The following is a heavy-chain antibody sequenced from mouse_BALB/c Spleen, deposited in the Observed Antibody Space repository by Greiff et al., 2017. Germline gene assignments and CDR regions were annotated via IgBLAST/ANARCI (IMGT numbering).Heavy chain of an antibody. V-gene: IGHV5-12-1*01. Sequence: EVQLVESGGGLVKPGGSLKLSCAASGFAFSSYDMSWVRQTPEKRLEWVAYISSGGGSTYYPDTVKGRFTISRDNAKNTLYLQMSSLKSEDTAMYYCARLRGNYVYAMDYWGPGNSVTVSS. D-gene: IGHD2-1*01. CDR2: ISSGGGST. CDR1: GFAFSSYD. J-gene: IGHJ4*01. CDR3: ARLRGNYVYAMDY.